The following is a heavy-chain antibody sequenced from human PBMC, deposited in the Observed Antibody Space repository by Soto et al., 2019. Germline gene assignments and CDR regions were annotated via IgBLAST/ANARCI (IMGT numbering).Heavy chain of an antibody. V-gene: IGHV3-7*03. CDR2: IKQDGSEK. CDR3: SKDLGPYGAPLRAY. Sequence: GGSLRLSCAASGVTFSRYGMSWVRQAPGKGLEWVANIKQDGSEKYYVDSVKGRFTTSRDNSKNALYLQMNSLRAEDTAVYYCSKDLGPYGAPLRAYWGQGTLVTVSS. CDR1: GVTFSRYG. J-gene: IGHJ4*02. D-gene: IGHD4-17*01.